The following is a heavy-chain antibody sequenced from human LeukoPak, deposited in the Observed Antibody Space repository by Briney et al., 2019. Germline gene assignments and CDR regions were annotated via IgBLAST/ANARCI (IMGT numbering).Heavy chain of an antibody. V-gene: IGHV3-7*03. CDR2: IKEDGSDK. J-gene: IGHJ4*02. Sequence: GGSLRLSCAASGFTFSSYAMHWVRQAPGKGLEWVANIKEDGSDKYYVDSLKGRFTISRDNAKNSLYLQMNSLRAEDTAVYYCAKDRTRQAYWGQGTLVTVSS. CDR1: GFTFSSYA. D-gene: IGHD3-3*01. CDR3: AKDRTRQAY.